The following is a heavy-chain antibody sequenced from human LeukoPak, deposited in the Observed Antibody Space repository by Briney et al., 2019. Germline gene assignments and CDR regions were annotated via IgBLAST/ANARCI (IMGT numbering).Heavy chain of an antibody. CDR3: AREAIFGVVNWFDP. Sequence: GASVKVSCKASGYTFTSYGISWVRQAPGQGLEWMGWISVYNGDTKYAQKFQGRVTMTTDTSTRTVYMELRSPRSDDTAVYYCAREAIFGVVNWFDPWGQGTLVTVSS. J-gene: IGHJ5*02. CDR1: GYTFTSYG. D-gene: IGHD3-3*01. V-gene: IGHV1-18*01. CDR2: ISVYNGDT.